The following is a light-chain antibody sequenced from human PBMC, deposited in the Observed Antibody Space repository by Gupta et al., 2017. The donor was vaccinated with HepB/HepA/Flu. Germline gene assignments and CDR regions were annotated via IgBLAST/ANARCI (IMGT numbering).Light chain of an antibody. V-gene: IGLV1-44*01. CDR1: SSNIGSNT. J-gene: IGLJ2*01. Sequence: QSVLTQPPSASGTPGQRVTLPCSGSSSNIGSNTVNWYQQLPGTAPKLLIYSNNQRPSGVPDRFSGSKSGTSASLAISGLQSEDEADYYCAAWDDSLNVLVFGGGTKLTVL. CDR2: SNN. CDR3: AAWDDSLNVLV.